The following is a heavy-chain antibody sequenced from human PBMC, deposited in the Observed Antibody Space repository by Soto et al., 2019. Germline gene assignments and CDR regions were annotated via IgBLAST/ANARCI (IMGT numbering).Heavy chain of an antibody. CDR3: PPGRFGSNEWSFDY. Sequence: EVQLVESGGGLVEPGGSLRLSCAASGFSFPNAWMTWVRQAPGKGLAWVGRITNKENGEATKYAAPVKGRFTISRDDSENIMYLQMDSLQTEDTAVYCCPPGRFGSNEWSFDYWGQGTLVTVSS. J-gene: IGHJ4*02. CDR2: ITNKENGEAT. CDR1: GFSFPNAW. D-gene: IGHD2-8*01. V-gene: IGHV3-15*06.